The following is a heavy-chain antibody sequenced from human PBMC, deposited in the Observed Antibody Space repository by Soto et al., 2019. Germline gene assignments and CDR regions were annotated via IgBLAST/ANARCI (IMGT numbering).Heavy chain of an antibody. D-gene: IGHD1-20*01. Sequence: EVQLVESGGGLVQPGGSLRLSCEASGFTFSRDEMNWFRQAPGKGLKWIAYIQNHGYSTHYADSVKGRFTISRDNAKNTLYLQMSSLTAEDTAIYYCARGYDAGCHFGYWGQGILVTVSS. CDR3: ARGYDAGCHFGY. V-gene: IGHV3-48*03. CDR1: GFTFSRDE. J-gene: IGHJ4*02. CDR2: IQNHGYST.